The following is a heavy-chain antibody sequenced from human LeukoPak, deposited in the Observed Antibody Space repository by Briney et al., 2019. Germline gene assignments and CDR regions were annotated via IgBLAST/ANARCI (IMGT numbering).Heavy chain of an antibody. CDR1: GFTFSSYA. D-gene: IGHD5-18*01. CDR3: ARDRTDTAMVTGYFDY. J-gene: IGHJ4*02. Sequence: GGSLRLSCAASGFTFSSYAMSWVRQAPEKGLEWVSAISGSGGSTYYADSVKGRFTISRDNSKNTLYLQMNSLRAEDTAVYYCARDRTDTAMVTGYFDYWGQGTLVTVSS. CDR2: ISGSGGST. V-gene: IGHV3-23*01.